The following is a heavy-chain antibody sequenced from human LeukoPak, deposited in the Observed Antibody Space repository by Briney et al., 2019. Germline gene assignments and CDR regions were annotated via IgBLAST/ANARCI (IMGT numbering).Heavy chain of an antibody. D-gene: IGHD6-13*01. CDR1: GGSISSYY. J-gene: IGHJ6*02. V-gene: IGHV4-59*08. CDR2: IYYSGST. Sequence: SETLSLTCTVSGGSISSYYWSWIRQPPGKGLEWIGYIYYSGSTNYNPSLKSRVTISVDTSKNQFSLKLSSVTAADTAVYYCARIAAAGTPSYYYYGMDVWGQGTTATVSS. CDR3: ARIAAAGTPSYYYYGMDV.